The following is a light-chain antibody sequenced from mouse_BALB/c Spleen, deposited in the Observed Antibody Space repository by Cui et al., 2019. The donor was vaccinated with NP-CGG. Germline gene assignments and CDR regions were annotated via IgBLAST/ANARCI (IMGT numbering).Light chain of an antibody. Sequence: QPVLPQASALTTSPGETVTLTCRSSTGAVTTSNYANWVQEKPDHLFTGLIGGTNNRAPGVPARFSGSLIGDKAALTITGAQTEDEAIYFCALWYSNHWVFGGGTKLTVL. CDR3: ALWYSNHWV. CDR1: TGAVTTSNY. CDR2: GTN. V-gene: IGLV1*01. J-gene: IGLJ1*01.